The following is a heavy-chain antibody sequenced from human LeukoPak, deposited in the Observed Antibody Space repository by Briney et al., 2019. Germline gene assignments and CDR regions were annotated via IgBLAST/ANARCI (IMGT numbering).Heavy chain of an antibody. V-gene: IGHV4-34*01. Sequence: SETLSLTCAVYGGSFSGYYWSWIRQPPGKGLEWIGEINHSGSTNYNPSLKSRVTISVDTSKNQFSLKLSSVTAADTAVYYCARGCSSTRCYAQGDYWGQGTLVTVSS. CDR3: ARGCSSTRCYAQGDY. D-gene: IGHD2-2*01. J-gene: IGHJ4*02. CDR1: GGSFSGYY. CDR2: INHSGST.